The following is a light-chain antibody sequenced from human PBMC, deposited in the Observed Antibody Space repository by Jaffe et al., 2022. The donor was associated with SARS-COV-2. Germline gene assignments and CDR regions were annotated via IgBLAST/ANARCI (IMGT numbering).Light chain of an antibody. Sequence: SYELTQPPSVSVSPGQTARITCSGDALPKQYVYWYQQKPGQAPVLVIYKDTERPSGIPERFSGSSSGTTVTLTISGVQAEDEADYYCQSADSSGTDREDVVFGGGTKLTVL. J-gene: IGLJ2*01. CDR2: KDT. CDR3: QSADSSGTDREDVV. V-gene: IGLV3-25*03. CDR1: ALPKQY.